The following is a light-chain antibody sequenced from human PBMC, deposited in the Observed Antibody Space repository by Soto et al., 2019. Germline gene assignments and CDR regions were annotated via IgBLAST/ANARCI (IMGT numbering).Light chain of an antibody. CDR2: DVS. J-gene: IGLJ3*02. V-gene: IGLV2-14*01. CDR1: SSDVGGYKY. Sequence: QSVLTQPASVSGSPGQSITISCTGTSSDVGGYKYVSWYQQHPGKAPKLMIYDVSNRPSGVSNRFSGSKSGNTASLTISGLQAEDEAYYYCSSYTSSSTLVVGGGTKLTVL. CDR3: SSYTSSSTLV.